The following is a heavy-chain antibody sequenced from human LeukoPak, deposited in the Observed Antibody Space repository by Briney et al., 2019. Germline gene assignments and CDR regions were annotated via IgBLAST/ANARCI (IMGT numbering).Heavy chain of an antibody. V-gene: IGHV6-1*01. D-gene: IGHD6-19*01. J-gene: IGHJ4*02. Sequence: NWIRQSPSRGLEWLGRTYYRSKWYNDYAVSVKSRITINPDTSKNQFSLQLNSVTPEDTAVYYCAREGAVANLDYWGQGTLVTVSS. CDR3: AREGAVANLDY. CDR2: TYYRSKWYN.